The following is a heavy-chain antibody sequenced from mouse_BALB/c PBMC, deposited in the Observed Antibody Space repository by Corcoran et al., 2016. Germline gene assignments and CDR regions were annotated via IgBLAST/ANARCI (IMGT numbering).Heavy chain of an antibody. CDR3: ARYYGSSPYAMDY. CDR1: GYTFTDYN. Sequence: EVLLQQSGPELVKPGASVKIPCKASGYTFTDYNMDWVKQSHGKSLEWIGYINPYNDGTKYNEKFKGKATLTSDKSSSTAYMELSSLTSEDSAVYYCARYYGSSPYAMDYWGQGTSVTVSS. CDR2: INPYNDGT. J-gene: IGHJ4*01. D-gene: IGHD1-1*01. V-gene: IGHV1-18*01.